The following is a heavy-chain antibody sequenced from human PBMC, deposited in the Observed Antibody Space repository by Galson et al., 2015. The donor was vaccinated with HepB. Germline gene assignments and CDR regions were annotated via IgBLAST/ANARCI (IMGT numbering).Heavy chain of an antibody. J-gene: IGHJ3*02. CDR2: IYTSGST. CDR3: ARDSGLLDDFWSGIQGDAFGI. D-gene: IGHD3-3*01. CDR1: GGSISSGSYY. Sequence: TLSLTCTVSGGSISSGSYYWSWIRQPAGKGLEWIGRIYTSGSTNYNPSLKSRVTMSVDTSKNQFSLKLSSVTAADTAVYYCARDSGLLDDFWSGIQGDAFGIWAKGQWSPSLQ. V-gene: IGHV4-61*02.